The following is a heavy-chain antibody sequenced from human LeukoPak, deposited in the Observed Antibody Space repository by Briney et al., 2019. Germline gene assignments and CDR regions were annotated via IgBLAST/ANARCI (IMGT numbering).Heavy chain of an antibody. J-gene: IGHJ6*03. D-gene: IGHD2-2*01. CDR2: IYSGGST. CDR1: GFTFSSYD. CDR3: ASSGIVVVPAAPPYYYYYMDV. Sequence: GGSLRLSCAASGFTFSSYDMHWVRQAPGKGLEWVSVIYSGGSTYYADSVKGRFTISRDNSKNTLYLQMNSLRAEDTAVYYCASSGIVVVPAAPPYYYYYMDVWGKGTTVTISS. V-gene: IGHV3-66*01.